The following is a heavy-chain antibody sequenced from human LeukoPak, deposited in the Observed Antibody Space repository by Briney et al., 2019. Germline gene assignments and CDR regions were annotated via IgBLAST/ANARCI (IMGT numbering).Heavy chain of an antibody. V-gene: IGHV3-23*01. D-gene: IGHD6-19*01. J-gene: IGHJ4*02. CDR3: ARVNEQWLAPPFDY. CDR2: ISGSGGST. CDR1: GFTFSSYA. Sequence: GGSLRLSCAASGFTFSSYAMSWVRQAPGKGLEWVSAISGSGGSTYYADSVKGRFTISRDNAKNSLYLQMNSLRAEDTAVYYCARVNEQWLAPPFDYWGQGTLVTVSS.